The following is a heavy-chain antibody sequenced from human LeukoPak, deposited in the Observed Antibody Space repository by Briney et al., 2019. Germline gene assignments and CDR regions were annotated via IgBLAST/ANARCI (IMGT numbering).Heavy chain of an antibody. CDR1: GFTFSSYS. CDR3: AKLKGYLDAFDI. Sequence: GGSLRLSCAASGFTFSSYSMTWVRQAPGKGLEWVSAISGSGGSTYYADSVKGRFTISRDNSKNTLYLQMNSLRAEDTAVYYCAKLKGYLDAFDIRGQGTMVTVSS. V-gene: IGHV3-23*01. D-gene: IGHD5-12*01. J-gene: IGHJ3*02. CDR2: ISGSGGST.